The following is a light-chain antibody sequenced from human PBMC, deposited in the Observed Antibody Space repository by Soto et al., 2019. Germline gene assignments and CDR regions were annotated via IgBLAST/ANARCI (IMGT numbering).Light chain of an antibody. J-gene: IGKJ1*01. CDR2: SSS. V-gene: IGKV3-20*01. CDR3: QQYRTSPPTWT. Sequence: ELVLTQSPGTLSLSPGDRATLSCRASQSVSSTYLAWYQQRPGQASRLLIYSSSSRASGIPDRFSGSGSGTDFTLTISRLEPEDFAVYYCQQYRTSPPTWTFGQGTKVEIK. CDR1: QSVSSTY.